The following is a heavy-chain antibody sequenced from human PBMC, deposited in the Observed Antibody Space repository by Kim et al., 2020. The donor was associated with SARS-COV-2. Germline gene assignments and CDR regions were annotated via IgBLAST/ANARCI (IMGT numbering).Heavy chain of an antibody. CDR1: GGSISSYY. CDR2: IYYSGST. CDR3: ARDRSRNSSGWYEVGYYYYYGMDV. D-gene: IGHD6-19*01. Sequence: SETLSLTCTVSGGSISSYYWSWIRQPPGKGLEWIGYIYYSGSTNYNPSLKSRVTISVDTSKNQFSLKLSSVTAADTAVYYCARDRSRNSSGWYEVGYYYYYGMDVWGQGTTVTVSS. J-gene: IGHJ6*02. V-gene: IGHV4-59*01.